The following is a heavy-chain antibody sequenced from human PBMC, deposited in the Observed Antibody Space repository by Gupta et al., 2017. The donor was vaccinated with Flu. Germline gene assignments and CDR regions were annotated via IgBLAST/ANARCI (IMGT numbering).Heavy chain of an antibody. D-gene: IGHD2-15*01. J-gene: IGHJ1*01. Sequence: QVQLVESGGGVVQPGRSLRLSCVVSGFTFSTYGMHWVRQAPGQGLEWVALILYDGSYKSYADSVKGRFTISRDNSKNTLYLQMNSLRAEDTAVYYCAKDQREYCDGGMCYPQIFHHWGQGTLVTVSS. CDR3: AKDQREYCDGGMCYPQIFHH. CDR2: ILYDGSYK. CDR1: GFTFSTYG. V-gene: IGHV3-30*18.